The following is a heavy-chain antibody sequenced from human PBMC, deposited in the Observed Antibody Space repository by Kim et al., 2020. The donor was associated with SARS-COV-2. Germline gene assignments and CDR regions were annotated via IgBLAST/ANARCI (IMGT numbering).Heavy chain of an antibody. CDR3: GRSNGWVDY. J-gene: IGHJ4*02. D-gene: IGHD5-18*01. Sequence: GTTINHADSVKGRFTNSRDNAKNTLYLQMNSLRAEDTAVYYCGRSNGWVDYWGQGTLVTVSS. CDR2: GTTI. V-gene: IGHV3-74*01.